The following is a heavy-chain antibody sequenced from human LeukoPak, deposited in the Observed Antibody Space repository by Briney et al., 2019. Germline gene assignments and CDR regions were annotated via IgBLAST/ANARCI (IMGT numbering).Heavy chain of an antibody. CDR1: GFAFNRYW. D-gene: IGHD5-12*01. V-gene: IGHV3-7*01. CDR3: ARVEASGYDYGAFDY. CDR2: IKQDGSAK. Sequence: GGSLRLSCAASGFAFNRYWMSWVRQAPGKGLQWVANIKQDGSAKHYVDSVKGRFTISRDNAKNSLYLQMNSLRAEDTAVYYCARVEASGYDYGAFDYWGQGTLVTVSS. J-gene: IGHJ4*02.